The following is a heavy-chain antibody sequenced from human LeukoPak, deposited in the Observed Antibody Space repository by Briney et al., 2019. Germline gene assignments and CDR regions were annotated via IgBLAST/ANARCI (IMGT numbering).Heavy chain of an antibody. CDR1: GFTFSSYS. D-gene: IGHD3-10*01. CDR3: AKANLYYYGSGSYTSVNY. V-gene: IGHV3-21*04. CDR2: ISSSSSYI. J-gene: IGHJ4*02. Sequence: GGSLRLSCAASGFTFSSYSMNWVRQAPGKGLEWVSSISSSSSYIYYADSVKGRFTISRDNSKNTLYLQMNSLRAEDTAVYYCAKANLYYYGSGSYTSVNYWGQGTLVTVSS.